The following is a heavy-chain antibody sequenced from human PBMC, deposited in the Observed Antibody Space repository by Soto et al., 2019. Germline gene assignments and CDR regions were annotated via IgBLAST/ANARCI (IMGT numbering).Heavy chain of an antibody. Sequence: QMQLVESGGGVVQPGRSLRVSCEASGFIFSTYGMHWVRQAPGKGLEWVAVISYDGRNKYYAEYVRGRFTISRDNSKNNLHMQMNSLRGEDTAVYYCAKDTATAITSYYVYGMDVWGQGTTVTVSS. CDR2: ISYDGRNK. CDR3: AKDTATAITSYYVYGMDV. J-gene: IGHJ6*02. D-gene: IGHD5-12*01. CDR1: GFIFSTYG. V-gene: IGHV3-30*18.